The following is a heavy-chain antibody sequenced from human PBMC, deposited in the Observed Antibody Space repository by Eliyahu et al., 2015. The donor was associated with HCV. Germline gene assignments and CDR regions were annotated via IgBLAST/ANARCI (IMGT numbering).Heavy chain of an antibody. D-gene: IGHD4-11*01. J-gene: IGHJ4*02. V-gene: IGHV3-23*01. Sequence: EVQLLESGGGLVQPGGSLRLSCAASGFAFGTYAVNWVRQAPGKGLEWVSAISGSGGTTYYTDSMKGRITISRDNSKNTVYLQMSSLRAEDTATYYCAKVGEPYSYYDYWGQGTLVTVSS. CDR2: ISGSGGTT. CDR3: AKVGEPYSYYDY. CDR1: GFAFGTYA.